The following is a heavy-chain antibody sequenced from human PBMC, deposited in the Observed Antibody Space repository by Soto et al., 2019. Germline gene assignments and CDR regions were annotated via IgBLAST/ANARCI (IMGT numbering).Heavy chain of an antibody. J-gene: IGHJ4*02. CDR2: INPSSGSP. D-gene: IGHD2-21*01. Sequence: GASVKVSCKASGYTFTSYHIHWVRQAPGQGLEWMGIINPSSGSPNYAQNFQGRVTLTRDTSTSTVYMELSSLRYEDTALYYCAKHFFYLDGGGGPPQNWGQGTLVTVSS. CDR1: GYTFTSYH. V-gene: IGHV1-46*01. CDR3: AKHFFYLDGGGGPPQN.